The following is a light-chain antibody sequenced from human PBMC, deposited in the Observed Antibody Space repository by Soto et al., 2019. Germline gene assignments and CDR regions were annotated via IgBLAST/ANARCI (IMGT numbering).Light chain of an antibody. CDR1: QSVGSN. CDR3: QQYNNWPPFT. CDR2: DAS. V-gene: IGKV3-15*01. Sequence: EIGMTQSPGTLSVSPGERATLSCRATQSVGSNLAWYQQKPGQAPRLLIYDASTRATGVPARFSGSGSGTDFTLTISSLRSEDVAVYHCQQYNNWPPFTFGGGTKVEIE. J-gene: IGKJ4*01.